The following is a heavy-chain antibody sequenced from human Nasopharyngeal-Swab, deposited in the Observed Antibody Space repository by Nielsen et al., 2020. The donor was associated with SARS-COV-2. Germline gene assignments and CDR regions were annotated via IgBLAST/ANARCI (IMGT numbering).Heavy chain of an antibody. D-gene: IGHD6-6*01. CDR3: ASYSSSPAVDY. J-gene: IGHJ4*02. CDR2: INTNTGNP. CDR1: GYTFTSYA. Sequence: ASVKVSCKASGYTFTSYAMNWVRQAPGQGLEWMGWINTNTGNPTYAQGFTERFVFSLDTSVSTAYLQISSLKAEDTAVYYCASYSSSPAVDYWGQGTLVTVSS. V-gene: IGHV7-4-1*02.